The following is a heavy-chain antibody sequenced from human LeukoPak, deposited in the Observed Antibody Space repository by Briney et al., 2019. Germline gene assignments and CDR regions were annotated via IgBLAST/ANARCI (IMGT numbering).Heavy chain of an antibody. Sequence: ASVKVSCKASGGTFSSYAISWVRQAPGQGLEWMGWISAYIGNTNYAQQLQGRVTLTTETSTSTAYMELRSLRSDDTAVYYCARDQERITGPGLYRRFDYWGQGTLVTVSS. CDR1: GGTFSSYA. J-gene: IGHJ4*02. CDR2: ISAYIGNT. D-gene: IGHD1-20*01. V-gene: IGHV1-18*01. CDR3: ARDQERITGPGLYRRFDY.